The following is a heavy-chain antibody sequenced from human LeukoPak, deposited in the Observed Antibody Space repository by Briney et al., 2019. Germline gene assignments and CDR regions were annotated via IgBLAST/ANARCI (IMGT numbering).Heavy chain of an antibody. J-gene: IGHJ4*02. Sequence: SETLSLTCTVSGDSISSSSSYWGWIRQPPGKGLEWIGTIYHSGRTYYNPSLKSRVTISVDTSKNQFSLKLISVTAADTAVYCCAREGDYYDRSGFRRRDLDYWGQGTLVTVSS. CDR2: IYHSGRT. CDR3: AREGDYYDRSGFRRRDLDY. CDR1: GDSISSSSSY. D-gene: IGHD3-22*01. V-gene: IGHV4-39*07.